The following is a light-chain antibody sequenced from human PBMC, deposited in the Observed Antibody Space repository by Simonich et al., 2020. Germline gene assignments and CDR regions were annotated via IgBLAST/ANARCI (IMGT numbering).Light chain of an antibody. V-gene: IGKV4-1*01. Sequence: DIVMTQSPDSLAVSLGERATINCKSSQSVLYRSNNKNYLAWYQQKPGQPPKLLIYWASTRESGVPDRFSGSGSGTDFTLTISSLQAEDVAVYYCQQYYSTPWTFGQGIKVEIK. CDR3: QQYYSTPWT. CDR2: WAS. CDR1: QSVLYRSNNKNY. J-gene: IGKJ1*01.